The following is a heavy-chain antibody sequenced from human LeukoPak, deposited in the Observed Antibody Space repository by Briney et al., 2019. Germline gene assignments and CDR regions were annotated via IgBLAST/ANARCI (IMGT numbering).Heavy chain of an antibody. D-gene: IGHD6-19*01. CDR3: ARAYIAVATLDY. J-gene: IGHJ4*02. CDR1: GGTFSSYA. V-gene: IGHV1-69*04. CDR2: IIPILGIA. Sequence: SVKVSCKASGGTFSSYAISWVRQAPGQGLEWMGRIIPILGIANYAQKFQGRVTITADKSTSTAYMELSSLRSEDTAVYYCARAYIAVATLDYWGQGTLVTVSS.